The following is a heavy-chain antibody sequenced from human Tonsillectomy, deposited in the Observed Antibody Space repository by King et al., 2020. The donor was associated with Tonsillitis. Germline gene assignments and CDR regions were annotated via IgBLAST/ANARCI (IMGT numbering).Heavy chain of an antibody. CDR1: GGSISSSSYY. V-gene: IGHV4-39*06. J-gene: IGHJ3*02. Sequence: QLQESGPGLVERSETLSLTCTVSGGSISSSSYYWGWIRQPPGKGLEWIGSIYYSGSTYYNPSLKSRVTISVDTSKNQFALKLSAVTAADTAVYYCARAAGGWFGELWAFDIWGQGTMVTVSS. D-gene: IGHD3-10*01. CDR2: IYYSGST. CDR3: ARAAGGWFGELWAFDI.